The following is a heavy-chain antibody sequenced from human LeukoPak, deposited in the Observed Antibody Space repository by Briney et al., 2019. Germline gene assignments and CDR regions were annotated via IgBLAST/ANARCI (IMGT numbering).Heavy chain of an antibody. CDR1: GGSISSYY. CDR2: IDTSGNT. J-gene: IGHJ2*01. Sequence: LSETLSLTCTVSGGSISSYYWSWIRQPAGKGLEWIGRIDTSGNTNYKPSLKSRVTMSVDTSKKQFSLKLSSVTAADTAVYYCARVSSSWYQDWYFDLWGRGTLVTVSS. D-gene: IGHD6-13*01. CDR3: ARVSSSWYQDWYFDL. V-gene: IGHV4-4*07.